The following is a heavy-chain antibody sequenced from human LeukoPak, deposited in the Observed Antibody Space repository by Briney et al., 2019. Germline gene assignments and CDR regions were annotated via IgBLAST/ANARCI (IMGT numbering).Heavy chain of an antibody. CDR1: GYSFISYD. Sequence: ASVKVSCKASGYSFISYDINWVRQVTGQGLEWMGWMNPNSGDTGYAQNFQGRVTMTRDASISTAYMELSSLRSEDTAVYYCARFLGVWFGESDGFDLWGQGTMVTVSS. CDR2: MNPNSGDT. D-gene: IGHD3-10*01. J-gene: IGHJ3*01. V-gene: IGHV1-8*01. CDR3: ARFLGVWFGESDGFDL.